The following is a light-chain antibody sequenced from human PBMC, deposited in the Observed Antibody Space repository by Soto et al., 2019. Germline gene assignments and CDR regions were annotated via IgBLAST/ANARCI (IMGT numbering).Light chain of an antibody. Sequence: DIQMTQSPSSVSASFGDRLTITCLASRDISNSLAWYQQTPGKAPKLLLRGASSLHRGVPSRFSGGGAGTEFTLTISSLQPEDFATYYCQQTSAFPRTFGQGTKVDIK. CDR1: RDISNS. CDR2: GAS. V-gene: IGKV1-12*01. J-gene: IGKJ1*01. CDR3: QQTSAFPRT.